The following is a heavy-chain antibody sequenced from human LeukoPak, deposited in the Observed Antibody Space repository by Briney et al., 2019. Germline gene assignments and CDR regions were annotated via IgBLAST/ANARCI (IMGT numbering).Heavy chain of an antibody. V-gene: IGHV3-23*01. J-gene: IGHJ4*02. CDR2: ISGSGGST. CDR1: GFTFSSYA. D-gene: IGHD6-19*01. Sequence: PGGSLRLSCAASGFTFSSYAMSWVRQAPGKGLEWVSAISGSGGSTYYADSVKGRFTISRDNSKSTLYLQMNSLRAEDTAVYYCAKTHSSGWYYDCWGQGTLVTVSS. CDR3: AKTHSSGWYYDC.